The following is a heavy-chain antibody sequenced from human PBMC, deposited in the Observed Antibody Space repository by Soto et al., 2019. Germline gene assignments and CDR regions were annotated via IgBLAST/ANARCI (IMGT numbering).Heavy chain of an antibody. D-gene: IGHD2-15*01. CDR3: VSTVDSKVVAATRSDAIDI. CDR2: FYYSGST. Sequence: PSETLSLTCTVSGGSVSSGSYYWSWIRQPPGKGLEGIGYFYYSGSTNYKPSLKSRVTISADTPKNQLSLRLSSVTAADTAVYYCVSTVDSKVVAATRSDAIDIWGQGTMVTVSS. J-gene: IGHJ3*02. CDR1: GGSVSSGSYY. V-gene: IGHV4-61*01.